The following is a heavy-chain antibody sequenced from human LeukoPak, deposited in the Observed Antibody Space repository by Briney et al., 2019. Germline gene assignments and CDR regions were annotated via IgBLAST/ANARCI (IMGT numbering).Heavy chain of an antibody. Sequence: GASVKVSCKASGYTFTGYYMHWVRQAPGQGLEWMGWINPNSGGTNYAQKFQGRVTMTRDTSISTAYMELSRLRSDDTAVYYCARTQIGFLEWLSTHDAFDIWGQGTMVTVSS. D-gene: IGHD3-3*01. CDR2: INPNSGGT. CDR3: ARTQIGFLEWLSTHDAFDI. J-gene: IGHJ3*02. CDR1: GYTFTGYY. V-gene: IGHV1-2*02.